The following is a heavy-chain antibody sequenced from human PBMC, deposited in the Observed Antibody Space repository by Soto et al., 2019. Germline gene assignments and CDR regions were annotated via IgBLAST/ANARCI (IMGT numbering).Heavy chain of an antibody. V-gene: IGHV3-53*01. J-gene: IGHJ6*02. CDR2: IYSGGSI. Sequence: PGGSLRLSCAASGFTVSSNYMSWVRQAPGKGLEWVSVIYSGGSIYYADSVKGRFTISRDNAKNSLYLQMNSLRAEDTAVYYCARGPMWDYGGNARYYYYYGMDVWGQGTTVTVSS. CDR3: ARGPMWDYGGNARYYYYYGMDV. CDR1: GFTVSSNY. D-gene: IGHD4-17*01.